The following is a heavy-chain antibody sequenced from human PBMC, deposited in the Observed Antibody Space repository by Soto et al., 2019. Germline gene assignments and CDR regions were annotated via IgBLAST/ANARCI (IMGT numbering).Heavy chain of an antibody. CDR3: ARLDTAMVRHYYGMDV. CDR2: IDPSDSYT. D-gene: IGHD5-18*01. V-gene: IGHV5-10-1*01. Sequence: GESLKISCKGSGYSFTSYGISWVRQMPGKGLEWMGRIDPSDSYTNYSPSFQGHVTISADKSISTAYLQWSSLKASDTAMYYCARLDTAMVRHYYGMDVWGQGTTVTVSS. CDR1: GYSFTSYG. J-gene: IGHJ6*02.